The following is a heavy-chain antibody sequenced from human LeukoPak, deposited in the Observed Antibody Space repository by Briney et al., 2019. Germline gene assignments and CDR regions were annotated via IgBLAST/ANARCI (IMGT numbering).Heavy chain of an antibody. CDR1: GFTLSDYY. D-gene: IGHD6-13*01. CDR3: ATRGHSSWYYFDY. V-gene: IGHV3-11*03. J-gene: IGHJ4*02. Sequence: GGSLRLSCAASGFTLSDYYMNWIRQAPGKGLEWVSYISGSSSYTNYADSVKGRFTISRDNAKNSLYLQMNSLRAEDTAVYYCATRGHSSWYYFDYWGQGTLVTVSS. CDR2: ISGSSSYT.